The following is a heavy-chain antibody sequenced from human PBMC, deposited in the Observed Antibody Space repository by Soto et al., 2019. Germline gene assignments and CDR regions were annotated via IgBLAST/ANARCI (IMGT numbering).Heavy chain of an antibody. D-gene: IGHD2-21*02. Sequence: QVQLVESGGGVVQPGRSLRLSCAASGFTFSSYGMHWVRQAPGKGLEWVAVISYDGSNKYYADSVKGRLTISRDNSKNTLYLQMNSLRAEDTAVYYCAKGDIGYFDYWGQGTLVTVSS. V-gene: IGHV3-30*18. CDR3: AKGDIGYFDY. CDR2: ISYDGSNK. CDR1: GFTFSSYG. J-gene: IGHJ4*02.